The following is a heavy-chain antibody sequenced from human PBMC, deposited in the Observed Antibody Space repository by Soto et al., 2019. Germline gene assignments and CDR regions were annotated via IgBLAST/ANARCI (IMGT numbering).Heavy chain of an antibody. CDR3: AKDRSSSSLGY. CDR1: GFTFSSYG. D-gene: IGHD6-6*01. J-gene: IGHJ4*02. V-gene: IGHV3-30*18. Sequence: GGSLRLSGAASGFTFSSYGMHWVRQAPGKGLGWVAVISYDGSNKYYADSVKGRFTISRDNSKNTLYLRMNSLRAEDTAVYYCAKDRSSSSLGYWGQGTLVTVSS. CDR2: ISYDGSNK.